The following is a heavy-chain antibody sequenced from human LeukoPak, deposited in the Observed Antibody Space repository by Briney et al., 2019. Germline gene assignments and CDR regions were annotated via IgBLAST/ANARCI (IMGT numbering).Heavy chain of an antibody. CDR3: VRDHYGSGSYGP. D-gene: IGHD3-10*01. Sequence: GGSLRLSCAASGFKFSSYEMNWVRQAAGKGLEWVSYIGSSGGLIYYADSVKGRFTISRDNAKNSLYLQMNSLRAEDTAVYYCVRDHYGSGSYGPWGQGTLVTVSS. V-gene: IGHV3-48*03. CDR1: GFKFSSYE. J-gene: IGHJ5*02. CDR2: IGSSGGLI.